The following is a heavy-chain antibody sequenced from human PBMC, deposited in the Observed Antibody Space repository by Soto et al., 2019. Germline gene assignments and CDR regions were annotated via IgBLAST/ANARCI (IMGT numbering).Heavy chain of an antibody. CDR2: IYYSGST. CDR3: ARLYSSPSYYYYMDV. CDR1: GGSISSSSYY. J-gene: IGHJ6*03. Sequence: QLQLQESGPGLVKPSETLSLTCTVSGGSISSSSYYWGWIRQPPGKGLEWIGSIYYSGSTYYNPSLKSRVTISVDTSTNQFSLKLSSVPAADTAVYYCARLYSSPSYYYYMDVWGKGTTVTVSS. D-gene: IGHD6-13*01. V-gene: IGHV4-39*01.